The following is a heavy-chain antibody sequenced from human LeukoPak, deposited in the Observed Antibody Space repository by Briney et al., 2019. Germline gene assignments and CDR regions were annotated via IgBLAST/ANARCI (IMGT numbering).Heavy chain of an antibody. CDR2: INPNSGDT. CDR3: AGLLDYGDYFDY. Sequence: GASVKVSCKASGYTFTGYYMHWVRQAPGQGLEWMGWINPNSGDTNYAQKFQGRVTMTRDTSISTAYMELSRLRSDDTAVYYCAGLLDYGDYFDYWGQGTLVTVSS. J-gene: IGHJ4*02. D-gene: IGHD4-17*01. CDR1: GYTFTGYY. V-gene: IGHV1-2*02.